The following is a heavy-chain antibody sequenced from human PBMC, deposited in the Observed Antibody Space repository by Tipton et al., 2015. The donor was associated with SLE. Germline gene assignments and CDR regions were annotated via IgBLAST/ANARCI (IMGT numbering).Heavy chain of an antibody. V-gene: IGHV1-18*03. D-gene: IGHD3-22*01. Sequence: QLVQSGAEVKKPGASVMVSCKASGYTFTNYGISWVRQAPGQGLEWMGWISAYNGNTNYAQKLQGRVTMTTDTSTSTVYMELRSLISDDIAVYYCAREAYDSSFPNDYWGQRPLFTISS. CDR2: ISAYNGNT. CDR1: GYTFTNYG. J-gene: IGHJ4*02. CDR3: AREAYDSSFPNDY.